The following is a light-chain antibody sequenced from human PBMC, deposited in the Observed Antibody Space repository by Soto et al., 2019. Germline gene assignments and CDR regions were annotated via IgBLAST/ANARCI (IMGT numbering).Light chain of an antibody. J-gene: IGLJ1*01. CDR2: DVS. CDR3: SSIATDVGV. V-gene: IGLV2-14*03. Sequence: QSVLTQPASVSGSPGQAITISCAGTSRDIGAHNSVSWHQQHPGEAPKLIIFDVSSRPSGVSNRFSGSKSGNTASLTISGLQAEDEAVYYCSSIATDVGVVGTGTRSPS. CDR1: SRDIGAHNS.